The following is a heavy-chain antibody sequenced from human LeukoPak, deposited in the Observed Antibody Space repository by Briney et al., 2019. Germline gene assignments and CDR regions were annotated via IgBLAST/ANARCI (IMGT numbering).Heavy chain of an antibody. D-gene: IGHD3-22*01. Sequence: PGGSLRLSCAASGFVFSTYWMTWVRQAPGKGLEWVSRINSDGSRITYADSVKGRFTISRVNAKNTLYLQMNSLRVEDTAVYYCASSPVITRDWGQGTLVTVSS. J-gene: IGHJ4*02. CDR1: GFVFSTYW. CDR3: ASSPVITRD. V-gene: IGHV3-74*01. CDR2: INSDGSRI.